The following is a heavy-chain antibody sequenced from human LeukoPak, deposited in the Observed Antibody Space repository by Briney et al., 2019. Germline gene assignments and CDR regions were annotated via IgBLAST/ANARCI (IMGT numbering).Heavy chain of an antibody. J-gene: IGHJ6*04. V-gene: IGHV4-39*07. CDR2: IYYSGST. CDR3: AREDWTSRSILSTHYADV. CDR1: GGSIRSRTFY. D-gene: IGHD1-1*01. Sequence: SETLSLTCTVSGGSIRSRTFYWAWIRQSPGKGLEWIGNIYYSGSTYYKTSLKSRVTISVDTSKNQFSLKMRSVTAADTAVYYCAREDWTSRSILSTHYADVWGKGTTVTVSS.